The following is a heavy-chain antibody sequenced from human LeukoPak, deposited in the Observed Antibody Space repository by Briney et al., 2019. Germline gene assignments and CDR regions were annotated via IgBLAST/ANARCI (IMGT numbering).Heavy chain of an antibody. CDR1: GFTFSSYS. Sequence: GGSLRLSCAASGFTFSSYSMNWVRQVPGKGLAWVSGISNDASITEYTGSVKGRFTISRDNDKKTVYLQMNSLRAEDTAMYYCTRGPFTAPGIADYWGQGTPVTVSS. V-gene: IGHV3-74*03. CDR3: TRGPFTAPGIADY. D-gene: IGHD6-13*01. J-gene: IGHJ4*02. CDR2: ISNDASIT.